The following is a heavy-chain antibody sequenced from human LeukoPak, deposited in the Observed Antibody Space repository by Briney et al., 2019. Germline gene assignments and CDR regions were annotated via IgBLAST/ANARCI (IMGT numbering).Heavy chain of an antibody. J-gene: IGHJ6*03. CDR2: INHSGST. D-gene: IGHD2-2*01. CDR1: GGSISSYY. Sequence: SETLSLTCTVSGGSISSYYWSWIRQPPGKGPEWIGEINHSGSTNYNPSLKSRVTISVDTSKNQFSLKLSSVTAAGTAVYYCARGTSAIVVVPAAINYYYYMDVWGKGTTVTVSS. V-gene: IGHV4-34*01. CDR3: ARGTSAIVVVPAAINYYYYMDV.